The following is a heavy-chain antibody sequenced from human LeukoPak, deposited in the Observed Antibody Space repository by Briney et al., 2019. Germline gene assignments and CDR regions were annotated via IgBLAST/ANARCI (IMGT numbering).Heavy chain of an antibody. D-gene: IGHD5-12*01. CDR2: IYYSGST. J-gene: IGHJ4*02. CDR3: AREPLYSGYVH. Sequence: SETLSLTCAVSGGSISSSNWWSWVRQHPGKGLEWIGYIYYSGSTYYNPSLKSRVTISVDTSKNQFSLKLSSVTAADTAVYYCAREPLYSGYVHWGQGTLVTVSS. V-gene: IGHV4-31*11. CDR1: GGSISSSNW.